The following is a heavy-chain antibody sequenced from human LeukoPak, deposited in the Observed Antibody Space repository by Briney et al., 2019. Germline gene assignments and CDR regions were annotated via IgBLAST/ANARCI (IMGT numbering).Heavy chain of an antibody. D-gene: IGHD2-15*01. V-gene: IGHV4-30-4*01. CDR2: IYYSGST. CDR1: GGSISSGDYY. Sequence: SQTLSLTCTVSGGSISSGDYYWSWIRQPPGKGLEWIGYIYYSGSTYYNPSLKSRVTISVDTSKNQFSLKLSSVTAADTAVYYCARGFCSGGSCYSFHYYYVMDVGGKGTTVTVSS. J-gene: IGHJ6*04. CDR3: ARGFCSGGSCYSFHYYYVMDV.